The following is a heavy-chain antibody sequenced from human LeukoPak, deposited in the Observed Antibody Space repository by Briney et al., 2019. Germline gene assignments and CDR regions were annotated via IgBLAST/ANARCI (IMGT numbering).Heavy chain of an antibody. J-gene: IGHJ4*02. Sequence: SETLSLTCTVSGGSISSSSYYWGWIRQPPGKGLEWIGSIYYSGSTYYNPSLKSRVTISVDTSKNQFSLKLSSVTAADTAVYYCASIAAAGMNYWGQGTLVTVSS. V-gene: IGHV4-39*07. CDR2: IYYSGST. CDR1: GGSISSSSYY. D-gene: IGHD6-13*01. CDR3: ASIAAAGMNY.